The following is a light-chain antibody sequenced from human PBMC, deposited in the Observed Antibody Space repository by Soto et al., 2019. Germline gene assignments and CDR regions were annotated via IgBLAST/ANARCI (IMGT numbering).Light chain of an antibody. V-gene: IGLV2-14*03. CDR1: SSDVGRYIY. CDR2: DVN. Sequence: QSALTQPASVSGSPGQSITISCTGTSSDVGRYIYVSWYRHHPGKAPKLMIYDVNNRPSGVSNRFSGSKSGNTASLTISGLQAGDEADYYCCSHTSSSTYVFGTGTKLTVL. J-gene: IGLJ1*01. CDR3: CSHTSSSTYV.